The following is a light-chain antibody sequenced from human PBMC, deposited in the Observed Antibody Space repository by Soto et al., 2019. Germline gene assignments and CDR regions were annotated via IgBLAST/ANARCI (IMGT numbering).Light chain of an antibody. CDR1: NSNIGAGYA. CDR3: QSFDSSHVV. J-gene: IGLJ2*01. CDR2: TYA. V-gene: IGLV1-40*01. Sequence: QAVVTQPPSVSGAPGQRVTIYCTGSNSNIGAGYAVHWYQQLPGTAPKLLIYTYATRPSGVPDRFSDSQYGTSATLAITGLQAEDEADYYCQSFDSSHVVFGGGTKLTVL.